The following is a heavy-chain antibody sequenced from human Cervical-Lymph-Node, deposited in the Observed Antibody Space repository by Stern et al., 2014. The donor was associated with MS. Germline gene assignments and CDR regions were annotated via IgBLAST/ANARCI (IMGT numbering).Heavy chain of an antibody. D-gene: IGHD3-22*01. CDR2: INTNTGNP. CDR1: GYTFTWFT. Sequence: VQLVESGSELKKPGASVKVSCRASGYTFTWFTIYWVRQAPGQGLEWMGRINTNTGNPTYAQDFTGRFVFSLDTSVSTAYLQISSLKAEDTAVYYCARWYYYHYTGYNDYWGQGILVTVSS. CDR3: ARWYYYHYTGYNDY. J-gene: IGHJ4*02. V-gene: IGHV7-4-1*01.